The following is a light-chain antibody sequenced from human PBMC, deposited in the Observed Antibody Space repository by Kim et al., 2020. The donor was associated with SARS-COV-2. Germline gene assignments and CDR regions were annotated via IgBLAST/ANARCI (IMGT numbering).Light chain of an antibody. V-gene: IGLV3-19*01. CDR1: SLRSYY. Sequence: SSELTQDPVVSVALGQTVRITCQGDSLRSYYASWYQQKPGQAPVLVIYGKNNRPSGIPDRFSGSSSGNTASLTITGAQAEDEADYYCNSRDSAPWVFGGGTQLTVL. CDR3: NSRDSAPWV. CDR2: GKN. J-gene: IGLJ3*02.